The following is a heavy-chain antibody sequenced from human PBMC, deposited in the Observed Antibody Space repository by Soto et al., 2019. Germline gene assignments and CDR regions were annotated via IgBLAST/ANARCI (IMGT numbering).Heavy chain of an antibody. J-gene: IGHJ4*02. CDR1: GFTFSSYA. V-gene: IGHV3-23*01. CDR2: ISGSVGST. CDR3: AMGFDY. Sequence: GSLRLSFEASGFTFSSYAMSWVRQDPGKGLECVSAISGSVGSTYYADSVKGRFTISRDDSKNTLYLQMNSLRAEDTAVYYCAMGFDYWGQGTLVTVSS.